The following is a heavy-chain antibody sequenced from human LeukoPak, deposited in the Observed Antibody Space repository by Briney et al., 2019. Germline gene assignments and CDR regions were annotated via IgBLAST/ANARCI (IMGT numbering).Heavy chain of an antibody. D-gene: IGHD3-3*01. CDR3: AKDMDFWSGYYPSFDY. CDR1: GFIFSSYA. Sequence: AGSLRLSCAASGFIFSSYAMTWVRQAPGKVLEWVSGIDSSGGIAYYADSVKGRFTISRDNSKNTLYLQMSSLRAEDTAVYYCAKDMDFWSGYYPSFDYWGQGTLVIVSS. J-gene: IGHJ4*02. CDR2: IDSSGGIA. V-gene: IGHV3-23*01.